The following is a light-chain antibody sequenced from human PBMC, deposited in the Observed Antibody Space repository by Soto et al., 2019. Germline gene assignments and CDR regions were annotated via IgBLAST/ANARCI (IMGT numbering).Light chain of an antibody. CDR2: AAS. CDR1: QSISSW. V-gene: IGKV1-39*01. J-gene: IGKJ5*01. CDR3: QQSYSTPIT. Sequence: IQSAHFTSPLFASVGDTLTIPCRASQSISSWLAWYQQKPGKAPKLLIYAASNLQSGVPSRFSGSGSGTDFTLTISSLQPEDFATYYCQQSYSTPITFGQGTRLEI.